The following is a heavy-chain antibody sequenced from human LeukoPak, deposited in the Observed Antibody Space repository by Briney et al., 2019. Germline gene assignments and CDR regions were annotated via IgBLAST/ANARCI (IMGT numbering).Heavy chain of an antibody. CDR1: GGTFSSYA. V-gene: IGHV1-46*01. CDR3: ARGGGPGNYPFDF. CDR2: INPRGGST. D-gene: IGHD1-7*01. Sequence: ASVKVSCMASGGTFSSYAISWVRQAPGQGLEWVGIINPRGGSTTYAQKFQGRVTMTRDTSTSTVYMGLSSLKSDDTAVYYCARGGGPGNYPFDFWGEGTLLTVSS. J-gene: IGHJ4*02.